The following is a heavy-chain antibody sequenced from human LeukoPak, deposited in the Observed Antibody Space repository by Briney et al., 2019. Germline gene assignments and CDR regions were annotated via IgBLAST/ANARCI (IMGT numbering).Heavy chain of an antibody. D-gene: IGHD2-2*03. Sequence: SETLSLTCAVYGGSFSGYYWSWIRQPPGKGLEWIGEINHSGSTNYNPSLKSRVTISVDTSKNQFSLKLSSVTAADTAVYYCARGWMDKPLHYAMDVWGQGTTVTVSS. CDR2: INHSGST. V-gene: IGHV4-34*01. CDR1: GGSFSGYY. J-gene: IGHJ6*02. CDR3: ARGWMDKPLHYAMDV.